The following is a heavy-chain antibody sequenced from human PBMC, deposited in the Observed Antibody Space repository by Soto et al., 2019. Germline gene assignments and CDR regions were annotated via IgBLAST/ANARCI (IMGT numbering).Heavy chain of an antibody. D-gene: IGHD6-6*01. Sequence: PXETLSRPGGVSGVSISGIYWSWSRQAPGNELEWLGYKYYSGNTNYNPSLKGRLTMSVDTSKNHFSLILTSVTAADTAVYYCARGFALAARDMDVSVQWTTVTVSS. CDR3: ARGFALAARDMDV. CDR2: KYYSGNT. V-gene: IGHV4-59*01. CDR1: GVSISGIY. J-gene: IGHJ6*02.